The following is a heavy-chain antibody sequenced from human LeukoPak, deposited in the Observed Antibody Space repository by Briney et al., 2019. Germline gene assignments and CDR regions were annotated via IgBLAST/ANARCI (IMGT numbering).Heavy chain of an antibody. CDR1: GYTLTELS. V-gene: IGHV1-24*01. J-gene: IGHJ6*02. CDR2: FDPEDGET. Sequence: ASVKVSCKVSGYTLTELSMHWVRQAPGEEIEWMGGFDPEDGETIYAQKFQGRVTMTEDTSTDTAYMELSSLRSEDTAVYYCATDGKDLSPPSWAQGTTVTVSS. D-gene: IGHD1-26*01. CDR3: ATDGKDLSPPS.